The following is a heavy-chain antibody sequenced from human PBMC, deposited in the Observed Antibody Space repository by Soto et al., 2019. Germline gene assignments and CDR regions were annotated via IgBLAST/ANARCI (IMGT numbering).Heavy chain of an antibody. CDR3: ARGPVPQYYYYGMDV. Sequence: GASVKVSCKASGYTFTSYGISWVRQAPGQGLEWMGWISAYNGNTNYAQKLQGRVTMTTDTSTSTAYMELRSLRSDDTAVYYCARGPVPQYYYYGMDVWGQGTTVTVSS. D-gene: IGHD6-6*01. CDR2: ISAYNGNT. J-gene: IGHJ6*02. V-gene: IGHV1-18*04. CDR1: GYTFTSYG.